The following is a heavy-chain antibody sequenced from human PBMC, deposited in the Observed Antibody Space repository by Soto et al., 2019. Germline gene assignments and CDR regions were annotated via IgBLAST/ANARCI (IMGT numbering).Heavy chain of an antibody. Sequence: GGSLRLSCAASGFTVSSNYMSWVRQAPGKGLEWVSVICSGGSTYYADSVKGRFTISRDNSKNTLYLQMNSLRAEDTAVYYCARDREIAARRDYYYYGMDVWGQGTTVTVSS. J-gene: IGHJ6*02. V-gene: IGHV3-53*01. CDR1: GFTVSSNY. CDR3: ARDREIAARRDYYYYGMDV. D-gene: IGHD6-6*01. CDR2: ICSGGST.